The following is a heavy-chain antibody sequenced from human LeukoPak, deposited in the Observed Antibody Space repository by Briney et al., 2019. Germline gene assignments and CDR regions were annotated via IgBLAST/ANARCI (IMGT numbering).Heavy chain of an antibody. V-gene: IGHV4-34*01. CDR2: INHSGST. D-gene: IGHD6-13*01. CDR3: ARGGMQQLELDY. Sequence: PSETLSLTCAVYGGSFSGYYWSWIRQPPGKGLEWIGEINHSGSTNYSPSLKSRVTISVDTSKNQFSLKLSSVTAADTAVYYCARGGMQQLELDYWGQGTLVAVSS. J-gene: IGHJ4*02. CDR1: GGSFSGYY.